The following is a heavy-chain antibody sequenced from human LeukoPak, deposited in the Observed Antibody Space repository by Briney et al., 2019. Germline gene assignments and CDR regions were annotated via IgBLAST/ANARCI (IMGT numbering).Heavy chain of an antibody. J-gene: IGHJ4*02. CDR3: SRDPRHNDY. CDR2: ISGSASDV. V-gene: IGHV3-11*01. Sequence: PGGSLRLSCAASGFTFSDSYMTWIRQAPGKGLELLSYISGSASDVNYIDSVRGRFTISRDNAKNSLHLHMSSLTVEDTAVYYCSRDPRHNDYWGQGTLVTVSS. CDR1: GFTFSDSY.